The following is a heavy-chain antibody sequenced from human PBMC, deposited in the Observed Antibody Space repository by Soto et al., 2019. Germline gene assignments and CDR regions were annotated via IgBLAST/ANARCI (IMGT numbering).Heavy chain of an antibody. CDR2: ISGSGFIT. CDR1: GFTFSNYA. Sequence: GGSLGLGCEASGFTFSNYAMTWVRQGPGQGLEWVAAISGSGFITYYADSVKGRFTISRDNSKNTLYLQMDSLTAEDTAIYYCARNFTQRGGMDVWGQGTTVTVSS. CDR3: ARNFTQRGGMDV. J-gene: IGHJ6*02. V-gene: IGHV3-23*01.